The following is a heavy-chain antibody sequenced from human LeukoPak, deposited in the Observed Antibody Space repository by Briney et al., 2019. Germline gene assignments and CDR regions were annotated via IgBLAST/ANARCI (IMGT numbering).Heavy chain of an antibody. Sequence: PGGSLRLSCAASGFTFSTYWMNWVRRAPGKGLEWVANIKVDGSEEYYTDSVKGRFTISRDNAKNSLYLQMNSLRAEDTAVYYCARGYWYYFDYWGQGTRVTVSS. CDR1: GFTFSTYW. CDR2: IKVDGSEE. J-gene: IGHJ4*02. D-gene: IGHD2-8*02. V-gene: IGHV3-7*01. CDR3: ARGYWYYFDY.